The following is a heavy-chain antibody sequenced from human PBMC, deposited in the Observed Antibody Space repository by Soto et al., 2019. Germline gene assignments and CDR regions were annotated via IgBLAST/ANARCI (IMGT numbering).Heavy chain of an antibody. CDR2: IYPGDSDT. CDR3: ARHGPSEFPNFDAFDI. V-gene: IGHV5-51*01. Sequence: GESLKISCKGSGYSFTSYWIGWVRQMPGKGLEWMGIIYPGDSDTRYSPSFQGQVTISADKSISTAYLQWSSLKASDTAMYYCARHGPSEFPNFDAFDIWGQGTMVTVSS. CDR1: GYSFTSYW. J-gene: IGHJ3*02. D-gene: IGHD1-7*01.